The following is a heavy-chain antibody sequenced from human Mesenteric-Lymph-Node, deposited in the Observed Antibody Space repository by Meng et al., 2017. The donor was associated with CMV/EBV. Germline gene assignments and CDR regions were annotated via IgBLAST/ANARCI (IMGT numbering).Heavy chain of an antibody. Sequence: SETLSLTCTVSGGSISSYYWSWIRQPAGKGLEWIGRIYTSGSTNYNPSLKSRVTMSVDTSKNQFSLKLSSVTAADTAVYYCARGTPNSSGWKRYYYYGMDVWGQGTTVTVSS. CDR1: GGSISSYY. CDR3: ARGTPNSSGWKRYYYYGMDV. CDR2: IYTSGST. D-gene: IGHD6-19*01. J-gene: IGHJ6*02. V-gene: IGHV4-4*07.